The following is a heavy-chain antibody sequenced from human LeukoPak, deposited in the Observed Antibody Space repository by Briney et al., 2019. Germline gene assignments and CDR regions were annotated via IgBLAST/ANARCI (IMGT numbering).Heavy chain of an antibody. Sequence: SETLSLTCTVSGGSISSYYWSWIRQPPGKGLEWIGYIYYSGSTNYNPSLKSRVTISVDTSKNQFSLKLSSVTAADTAVYYCARLTPGYSSSWYYYGMGVWGQGTTVTVSS. CDR2: IYYSGST. V-gene: IGHV4-59*08. J-gene: IGHJ6*02. CDR1: GGSISSYY. D-gene: IGHD6-13*01. CDR3: ARLTPGYSSSWYYYGMGV.